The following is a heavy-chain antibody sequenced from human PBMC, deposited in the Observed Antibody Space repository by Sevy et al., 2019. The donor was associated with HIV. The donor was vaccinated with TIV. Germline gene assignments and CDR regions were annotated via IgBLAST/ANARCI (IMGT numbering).Heavy chain of an antibody. D-gene: IGHD3-10*01. Sequence: GGSLRLSCAASGFTFSSYWMHWVRRAPGKGLVWVSGISGDGSSTNYADSVKGRFTISRDNAKNTLYLQTNSLRAEDTAVYYCEAAYFGSGNYYRHYFDYWGQGSLVTVSS. J-gene: IGHJ4*02. CDR2: ISGDGSST. V-gene: IGHV3-74*01. CDR1: GFTFSSYW. CDR3: EAAYFGSGNYYRHYFDY.